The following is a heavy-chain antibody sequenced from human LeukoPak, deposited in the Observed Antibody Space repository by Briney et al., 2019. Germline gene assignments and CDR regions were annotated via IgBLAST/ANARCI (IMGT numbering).Heavy chain of an antibody. Sequence: SETLSLTCTVSGGSISSYYWSWIRQPAGKGLEWIGRLYTSGNTNYNPSLKSRVTMSVDTSKNQFSLKLSSVTAADTAVYYCARSLFYYYYMDVWGKGTTVTISS. V-gene: IGHV4-4*07. CDR1: GGSISSYY. CDR2: LYTSGNT. CDR3: ARSLFYYYYMDV. J-gene: IGHJ6*03.